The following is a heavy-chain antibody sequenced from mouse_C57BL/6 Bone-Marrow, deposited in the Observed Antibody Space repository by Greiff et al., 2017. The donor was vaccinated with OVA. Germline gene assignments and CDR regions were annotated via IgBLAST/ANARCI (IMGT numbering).Heavy chain of an antibody. D-gene: IGHD1-1*01. CDR2: IDPANGNT. V-gene: IGHV14-3*01. Sequence: EVQLQQSVAELVRPGASVKLSCTASGFTIKNTYMHWVKQRPEQGLEWIGRIDPANGNTKYAPKFQGKATITADTSSNTAYLQLSRLTSEDTAIYYCALLRYGYAMDYWGQGTSVTVSS. CDR1: GFTIKNTY. CDR3: ALLRYGYAMDY. J-gene: IGHJ4*01.